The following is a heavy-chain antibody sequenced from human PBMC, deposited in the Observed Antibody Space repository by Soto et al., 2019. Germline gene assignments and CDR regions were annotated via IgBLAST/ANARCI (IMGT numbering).Heavy chain of an antibody. D-gene: IGHD3-3*01. CDR3: AKARVIRFLEWLSDY. Sequence: GGSLRLSCAASGFTFSSYAMSWVRQAPGKGLEWVSAISGSGGSTYYADSVKGRFTISRDNSKNTLYLQMNSLRAEDTAVYYCAKARVIRFLEWLSDYWGQGTLVTVSS. CDR2: ISGSGGST. V-gene: IGHV3-23*01. J-gene: IGHJ4*02. CDR1: GFTFSSYA.